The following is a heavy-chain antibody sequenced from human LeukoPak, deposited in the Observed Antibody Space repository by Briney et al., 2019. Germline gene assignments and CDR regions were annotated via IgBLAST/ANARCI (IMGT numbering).Heavy chain of an antibody. Sequence: PGGSLRLSCAASGFTVSSNYMSWVRQAPGKGLEWVSVIYSGGSTYYADSVKGRFTISRDNSKNTLYLQMNSLRAEDTAVYYCASRALAGEFDYRGQGTLVTVSS. CDR2: IYSGGST. CDR1: GFTVSSNY. D-gene: IGHD1-1*01. V-gene: IGHV3-53*01. CDR3: ASRALAGEFDY. J-gene: IGHJ4*02.